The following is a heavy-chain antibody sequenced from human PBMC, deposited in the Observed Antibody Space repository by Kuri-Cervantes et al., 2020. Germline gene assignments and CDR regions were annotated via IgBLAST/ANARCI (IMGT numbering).Heavy chain of an antibody. CDR2: IIPIFGTA. J-gene: IGHJ4*02. D-gene: IGHD3-3*01. CDR3: ARGRHPRITIFGVVIRAALHFDY. V-gene: IGHV1-69*13. CDR1: GGTFSSYA. Sequence: SVKVSCKASGGTFSSYAISWVRQAPGQGLEWMGGIIPIFGTANYAQKFQGRVTITADESTSTAYMELSGLRSEDTAVYYCARGRHPRITIFGVVIRAALHFDYWGQGTLVTSPQ.